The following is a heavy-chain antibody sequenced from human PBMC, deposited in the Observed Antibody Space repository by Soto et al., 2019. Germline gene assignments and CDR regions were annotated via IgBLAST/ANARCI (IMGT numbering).Heavy chain of an antibody. J-gene: IGHJ5*02. Sequence: SETLSLTCAVYGGSFSGYYWSWIRQPPGKGLEWIGEINHSGSTNYNPSLKSRVTISVDTSKNQFSLKLSSVTAADTAVYYCARHRRDWLHPVYNWFDPWGQGTLVTVSS. D-gene: IGHD3-9*01. CDR2: INHSGST. CDR3: ARHRRDWLHPVYNWFDP. V-gene: IGHV4-34*01. CDR1: GGSFSGYY.